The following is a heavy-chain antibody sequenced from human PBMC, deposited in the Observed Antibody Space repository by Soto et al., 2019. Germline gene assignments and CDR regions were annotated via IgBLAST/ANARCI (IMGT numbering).Heavy chain of an antibody. V-gene: IGHV1-69*06. CDR3: ASVYYYDTSAYFYPYFDY. Sequence: VQLVESGAEVKKPGSSVKVSCKASGGTFSNYAINWVRQAPGQGLEWMGGIIPILGTANYAQKFQGRVTITADKSTSTAYMELSSLRSEDTAVFYCASVYYYDTSAYFYPYFDYWGQGTLVTVSS. D-gene: IGHD3-22*01. CDR2: IIPILGTA. CDR1: GGTFSNYA. J-gene: IGHJ4*02.